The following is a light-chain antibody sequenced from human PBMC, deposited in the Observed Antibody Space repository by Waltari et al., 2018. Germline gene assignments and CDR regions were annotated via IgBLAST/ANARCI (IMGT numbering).Light chain of an antibody. J-gene: IGKJ1*01. CDR1: QSIGSK. CDR3: QQYNNWPPGT. Sequence: ETVVTQSPATLSVSPGERATLSCRTSQSIGSKLAWYQQKPGQAPRLLIYGASIRATGSPARFSGSGSETEFTLTISSLQSEEFAVYYCQQYNNWPPGTFGQGTKVEI. CDR2: GAS. V-gene: IGKV3-15*01.